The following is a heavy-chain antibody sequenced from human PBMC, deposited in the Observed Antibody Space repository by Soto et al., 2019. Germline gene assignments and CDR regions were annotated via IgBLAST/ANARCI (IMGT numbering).Heavy chain of an antibody. Sequence: ASVKVSCKASGYTFTGYYMHWVRQAPGQGLEWMGWINPNSGGTNYAQKFQGWVTMTRDTSISTAYMELSRLRSDDTAVYYCARGPFLTGYYSYYYMDVWGKGTTVTSP. CDR3: ARGPFLTGYYSYYYMDV. J-gene: IGHJ6*03. D-gene: IGHD3-9*01. V-gene: IGHV1-2*04. CDR1: GYTFTGYY. CDR2: INPNSGGT.